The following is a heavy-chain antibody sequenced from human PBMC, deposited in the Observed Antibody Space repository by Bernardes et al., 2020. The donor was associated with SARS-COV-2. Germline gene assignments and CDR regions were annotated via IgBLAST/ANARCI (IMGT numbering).Heavy chain of an antibody. J-gene: IGHJ5*02. Sequence: SETLSLTCTVSGGSISTFYWSWIRQPPGKGLECMGYIYYNGSTIYNPSLKSRVTISVDRPKNQFSLKMTSVTAADTAVYYCARGTMVEGVVVRSGWFDPWGQGTLVTVSS. CDR2: IYYNGST. CDR1: GGSISTFY. V-gene: IGHV4-59*01. CDR3: ARGTMVEGVVVRSGWFDP. D-gene: IGHD3-10*01.